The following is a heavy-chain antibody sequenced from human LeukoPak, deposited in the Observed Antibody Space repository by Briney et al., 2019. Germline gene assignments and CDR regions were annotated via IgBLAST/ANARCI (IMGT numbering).Heavy chain of an antibody. V-gene: IGHV4-59*01. CDR2: TFYSGST. CDR1: GGSISSYY. CDR3: ARAKYYYDSSAPNWFDP. J-gene: IGHJ5*02. Sequence: PSETLSLTCTVSGGSISSYYWSWIRQPPGKGLEWIGHTFYSGSTNYNPSLKSRVTISVDTSKNQFSLKLSSVTAADTAVYYCARAKYYYDSSAPNWFDPWGQGILVTVSS. D-gene: IGHD3-22*01.